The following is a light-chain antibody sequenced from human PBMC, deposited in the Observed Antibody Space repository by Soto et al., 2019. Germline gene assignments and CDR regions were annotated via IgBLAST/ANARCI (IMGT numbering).Light chain of an antibody. CDR1: SSDVGGYNY. J-gene: IGLJ1*01. CDR2: EVS. Sequence: QSVLTQPPSASGSPGQSVTISCTGTSSDVGGYNYVSWYQQHPGKAPKLMIYEVSKRPSGVPDRFSGSKSGNTASLTVSGLQDEDEADYYCSSYAGSNVFGTGTKLTVL. V-gene: IGLV2-8*01. CDR3: SSYAGSNV.